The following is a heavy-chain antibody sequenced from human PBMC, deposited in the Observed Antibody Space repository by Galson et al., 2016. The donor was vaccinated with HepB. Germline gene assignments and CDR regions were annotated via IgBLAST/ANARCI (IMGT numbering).Heavy chain of an antibody. Sequence: SLRLSCAASGITVTTIYISWVRQAPGKGLEWVAILYSGGTTVYAGSVRGRFTISRDDSKNTVHLQMNSLRVEDTAMYFCASAPTITTIWGSWGQGTLVTVSS. CDR1: GITVTTIY. J-gene: IGHJ5*02. CDR3: ASAPTITTIWGS. CDR2: LYSGGTT. V-gene: IGHV3-53*01. D-gene: IGHD5-24*01.